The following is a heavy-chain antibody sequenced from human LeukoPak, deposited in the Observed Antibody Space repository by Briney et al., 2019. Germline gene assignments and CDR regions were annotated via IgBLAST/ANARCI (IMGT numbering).Heavy chain of an antibody. Sequence: GGSLRLSCAASGFTFSSYWMSWVRQAPGKGLEWVANIKQDGSEKYYVDSVKGRFTISRDNSKNTLYLQMNSLRAEDTAVYYCARDLMVRGVNNFDYWGQGTLVTVSS. CDR1: GFTFSSYW. CDR2: IKQDGSEK. V-gene: IGHV3-7*01. J-gene: IGHJ4*02. D-gene: IGHD3-10*01. CDR3: ARDLMVRGVNNFDY.